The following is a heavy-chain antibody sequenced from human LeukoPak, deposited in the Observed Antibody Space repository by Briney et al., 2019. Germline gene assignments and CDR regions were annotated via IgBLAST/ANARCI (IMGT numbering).Heavy chain of an antibody. J-gene: IGHJ4*02. CDR3: ARDRGYYDSSGYYYKGYFDY. D-gene: IGHD3-22*01. CDR2: ISGSGGST. CDR1: GFTFSSYA. Sequence: GGSLRLSCAASGFTFSSYAMSWVRQAPGKGLEWVSAISGSGGSTYYADSVKGQFTISRDSSKSTLYLHMNSLRAEDTAVYYCARDRGYYDSSGYYYKGYFDYWGQGSLVTVSS. V-gene: IGHV3-23*01.